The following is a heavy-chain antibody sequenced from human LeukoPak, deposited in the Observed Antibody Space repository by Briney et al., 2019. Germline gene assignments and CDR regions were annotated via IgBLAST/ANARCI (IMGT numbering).Heavy chain of an antibody. V-gene: IGHV3-30-3*01. CDR2: ISYDGSNK. CDR3: ARDADREYFDY. Sequence: GRSLRLSCAASGFTFSSYAMHWVRQAPGKGLEWVAVISYDGSNKYYADSVKGRFTISRDNSKNTLYLQMNSLRAEDTAVYYCARDADREYFDYWGQGTLVTVSS. CDR1: GFTFSSYA. J-gene: IGHJ4*02.